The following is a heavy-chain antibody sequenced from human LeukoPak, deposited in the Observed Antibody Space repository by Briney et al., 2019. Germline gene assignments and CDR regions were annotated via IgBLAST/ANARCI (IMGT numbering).Heavy chain of an antibody. CDR1: RVAFSSDW. J-gene: IGHJ1*01. CDR3: ASGRIVVVAED. V-gene: IGHV3-74*01. CDR2: INSDGSIT. D-gene: IGHD1-26*01. Sequence: GRTLSLSCAVSRVAFSSDWMHCVRQAPGKGLVWVSSINSDGSITSYAEAVKGRFTISRDNAKHTLYLQRNTLRADYTAVFYCASGRIVVVAEDWGQRPLVTVS.